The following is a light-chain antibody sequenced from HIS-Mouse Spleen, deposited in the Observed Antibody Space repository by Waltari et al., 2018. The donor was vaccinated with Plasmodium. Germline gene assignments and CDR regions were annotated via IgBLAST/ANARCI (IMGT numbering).Light chain of an antibody. CDR1: ALPKKY. V-gene: IGLV3-10*01. CDR2: EDS. CDR3: YSTDSSGNHRV. Sequence: SYELTQPPSVSVSPGQTARITCSVDALPKKYAYWYQQKSGQAPVLVICEDSKRHAGIPERFSGSRSGKMDTLTISGAQVEDEADYYCYSTDSSGNHRVFGGGTKLTVL. J-gene: IGLJ3*02.